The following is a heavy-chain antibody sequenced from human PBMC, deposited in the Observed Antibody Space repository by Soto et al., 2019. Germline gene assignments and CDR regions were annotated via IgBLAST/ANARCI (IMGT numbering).Heavy chain of an antibody. J-gene: IGHJ6*02. V-gene: IGHV3-74*01. CDR2: LNSDGSSK. D-gene: IGHD3-16*01. Sequence: EVQLVESGGGLVQPGGSLRLSCAASGFTFNSYWMHWVRQAPGKGLVWVSRLNSDGSSKYYGDSMKSRFTISRDNAENTMYLQMNSLRDEDTAVYFCARGLKNYYAMDVWGQGTTVTVSS. CDR3: ARGLKNYYAMDV. CDR1: GFTFNSYW.